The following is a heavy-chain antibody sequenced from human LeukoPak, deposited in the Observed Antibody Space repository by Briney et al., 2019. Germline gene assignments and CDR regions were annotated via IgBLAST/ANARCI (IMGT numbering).Heavy chain of an antibody. Sequence: SETLSLTCTVAGGSISSDYWSWIRRPPRRGLLWIGYIYYSRSTNYNPSLKSRVSITVDTSKTHFSLKLSSVTAADPAVYYCARAEGRSGYENDYWDQGTLVTVSS. V-gene: IGHV4-59*01. CDR3: ARAEGRSGYENDY. CDR1: GGSISSDY. J-gene: IGHJ4*02. CDR2: IYYSRST. D-gene: IGHD5-12*01.